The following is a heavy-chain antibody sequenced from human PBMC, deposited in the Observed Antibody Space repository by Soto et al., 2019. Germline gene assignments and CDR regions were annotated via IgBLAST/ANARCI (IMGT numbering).Heavy chain of an antibody. Sequence: QVQLVQSGAEVKKPGASVKVSCKASGYTFTSYGISWVRQAPGQGLEWMGWISAYNGNTNYAQKLQGRVTMTTDTSPSTAYMELRSLRSDATAVYYCARGSSQLVDYYYGMDVWGQGTTVTVSS. CDR3: ARGSSQLVDYYYGMDV. CDR2: ISAYNGNT. D-gene: IGHD6-13*01. J-gene: IGHJ6*02. CDR1: GYTFTSYG. V-gene: IGHV1-18*01.